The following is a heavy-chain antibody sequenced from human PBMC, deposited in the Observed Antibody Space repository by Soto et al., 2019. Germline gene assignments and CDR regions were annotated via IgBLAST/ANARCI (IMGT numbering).Heavy chain of an antibody. J-gene: IGHJ4*02. Sequence: QVRLQESGPGLVKPSETLSLTCTVSGVSIISYYWSWIRQPPGRGLEWLGFIYYAGSTKYNPSLNISVTKSVDTSKKHLTLTVTSVTAADSAVYYCATRIVATETFDDWGQGTLVTVSS. CDR1: GVSIISYY. CDR3: ATRIVATETFDD. CDR2: IYYAGST. D-gene: IGHD5-12*01. V-gene: IGHV4-59*08.